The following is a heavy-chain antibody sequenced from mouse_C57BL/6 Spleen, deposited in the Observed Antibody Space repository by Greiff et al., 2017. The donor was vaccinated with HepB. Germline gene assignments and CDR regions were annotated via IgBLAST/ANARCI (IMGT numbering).Heavy chain of an antibody. D-gene: IGHD1-1*01. CDR2: INPNNGGT. CDR1: GYTFTDYY. Sequence: EVQLQQSGPELVKPGASVKISCKASGYTFTDYYMNWVKQSHGKSLEWIGDINPNNGGTSYNQKFKGKATLTVDKSSSTAYMELRSLTSEDSAVYYCAREGVTTVVADAMDYWGQGTSVTVSS. CDR3: AREGVTTVVADAMDY. J-gene: IGHJ4*01. V-gene: IGHV1-26*01.